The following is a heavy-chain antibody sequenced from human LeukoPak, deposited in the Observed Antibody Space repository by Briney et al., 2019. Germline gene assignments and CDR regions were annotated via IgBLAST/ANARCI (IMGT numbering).Heavy chain of an antibody. D-gene: IGHD2-15*01. CDR2: ISDSGGAT. CDR1: GFTFSNYA. CDR3: AKRSCGGGSCNFDY. J-gene: IGHJ4*02. V-gene: IGHV3-23*01. Sequence: PGGSLRLSCAASGFTFSNYAMSWVRQAPGKGLEWVSAISDSGGATNCADSVKGRFTISRDNSKNTLYLQMNSLRAEDTAVYYCAKRSCGGGSCNFDYWGQGTLVTVSS.